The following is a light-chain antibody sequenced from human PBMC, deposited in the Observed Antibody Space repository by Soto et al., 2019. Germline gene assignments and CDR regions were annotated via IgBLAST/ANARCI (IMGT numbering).Light chain of an antibody. V-gene: IGKV3-15*01. Sequence: EIAMTQSPATLSVSPGERATLSCRASQSVSSKLAWYQQKPGQAPRLLIFGASSRATGVPARFSGSGSGTEFTLTISRLEPEDFAVYYCQQYGSSPLLTFGGGTKVDIK. CDR1: QSVSSK. CDR3: QQYGSSPLLT. J-gene: IGKJ4*01. CDR2: GAS.